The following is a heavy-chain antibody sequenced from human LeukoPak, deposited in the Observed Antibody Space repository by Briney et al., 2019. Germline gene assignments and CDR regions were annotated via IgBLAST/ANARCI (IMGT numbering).Heavy chain of an antibody. CDR2: IIPILGIA. Sequence: GSSVKVSCKASGGTFSSYAISWVRQAPGQGLEWMGRIIPILGIANYAQKFQGRVTITADKSTSIAYMELSSLRSEDTAVYYCARGKYLTGYFTKGGFDYWGQGTLVTVSS. CDR1: GGTFSSYA. CDR3: ARGKYLTGYFTKGGFDY. D-gene: IGHD3-9*01. J-gene: IGHJ4*02. V-gene: IGHV1-69*04.